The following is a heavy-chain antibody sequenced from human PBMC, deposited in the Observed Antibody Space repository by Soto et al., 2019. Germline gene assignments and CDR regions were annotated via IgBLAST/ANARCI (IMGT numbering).Heavy chain of an antibody. Sequence: EVQLVESGGGLVQPGGSLRLSCAASGFPFSSYTMNWVRQAPGKGLEWVSYISPSSSTIYYADSVKGRFTISRDNAKNSLSLQMNSLRAEDTAVYYCVRERGYSGYDSGWFDPWGQGTLVTVSS. CDR3: VRERGYSGYDSGWFDP. J-gene: IGHJ5*02. CDR2: ISPSSSTI. CDR1: GFPFSSYT. D-gene: IGHD5-12*01. V-gene: IGHV3-48*01.